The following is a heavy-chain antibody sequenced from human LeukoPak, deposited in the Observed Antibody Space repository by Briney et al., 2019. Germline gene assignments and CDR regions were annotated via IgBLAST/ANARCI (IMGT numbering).Heavy chain of an antibody. CDR2: IKGDESYT. CDR1: GFTYSGYW. D-gene: IGHD4-17*01. V-gene: IGHV3-74*01. Sequence: PGGSLRLSCAASGFTYSGYWMHWVRQVPGKGLVWVARIKGDESYTFYADSVKGRFTISRDNAKNTLYLQMNSLRAEDTAVYYCASQADSAYGDYNWGQGTLVTVSS. J-gene: IGHJ4*02. CDR3: ASQADSAYGDYN.